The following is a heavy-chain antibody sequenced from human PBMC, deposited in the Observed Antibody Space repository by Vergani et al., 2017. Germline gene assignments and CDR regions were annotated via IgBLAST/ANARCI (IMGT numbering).Heavy chain of an antibody. V-gene: IGHV3-30*07. CDR2: ISYDGSNK. CDR1: GFTFSSYA. D-gene: IGHD3-3*01. Sequence: QVQLVESGGGVVQPGRSLRLSCAASGFTFSSYAMHWVRQAPGKGLEWVAVISYDGSNKYYADSVKGRFTISRDNSKNTLYLQMNSLRAEDTAVYYCRFLEWSTHYYYMDVWGKGTTVTVSS. CDR3: RFLEWSTHYYYMDV. J-gene: IGHJ6*03.